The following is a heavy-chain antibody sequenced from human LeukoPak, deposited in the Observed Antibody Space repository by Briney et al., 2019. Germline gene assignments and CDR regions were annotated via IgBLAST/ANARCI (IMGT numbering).Heavy chain of an antibody. CDR2: IQQDGSAK. Sequence: GGSLRLSCAASGFTFSSYWVSWVRQAPGKGLEWVANIQQDGSAKKYVDSVKGRFTISRDNARNSLYLQMHSLRAEDTAVYYCAKSRWETYAVRAFDIWGQGTMVTVSS. J-gene: IGHJ3*02. V-gene: IGHV3-7*03. D-gene: IGHD1-26*01. CDR1: GFTFSSYW. CDR3: AKSRWETYAVRAFDI.